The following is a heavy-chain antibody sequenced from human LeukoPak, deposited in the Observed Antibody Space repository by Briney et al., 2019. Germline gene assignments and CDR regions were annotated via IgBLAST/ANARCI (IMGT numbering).Heavy chain of an antibody. CDR2: IYHSGST. CDR1: GGSISSGGYS. Sequence: SQTLSLTCAVSGGSISSGGYSWSWIRQPPGKGLEWIGYIYHSGSTYYNPSLKSRVTISVDRSKNQFSLKLSSVTAADTAVYYCARAPPPTYYYGSGSYSAPFDIWGQGTMVTVSS. CDR3: ARAPPPTYYYGSGSYSAPFDI. D-gene: IGHD3-10*01. V-gene: IGHV4-30-2*01. J-gene: IGHJ3*02.